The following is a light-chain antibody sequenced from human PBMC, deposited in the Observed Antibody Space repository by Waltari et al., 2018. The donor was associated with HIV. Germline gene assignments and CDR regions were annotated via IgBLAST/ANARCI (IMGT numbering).Light chain of an antibody. CDR2: DVN. Sequence: QSALTQPRSMSGSPGQSVTISCTGTSSDVGGYNYVSWYQQHPGKAPKPMIFDVNKRPSGVPDRCSGSKSGNTASLTISGLQAEDEADYYCCSYADNYTWVFGGGTKLTVL. CDR1: SSDVGGYNY. CDR3: CSYADNYTWV. V-gene: IGLV2-11*01. J-gene: IGLJ3*02.